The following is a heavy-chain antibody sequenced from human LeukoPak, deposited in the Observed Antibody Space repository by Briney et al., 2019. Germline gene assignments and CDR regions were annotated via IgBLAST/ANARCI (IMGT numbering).Heavy chain of an antibody. J-gene: IGHJ4*02. CDR2: ISYSGST. V-gene: IGHV4-59*08. CDR1: GGSISSYY. D-gene: IGHD1-26*01. CDR3: ARQVPPGGSQTFYFDY. Sequence: SETLSLTCTVSGGSISSYYWSWIRQPPGRGLEWIGFISYSGSTNYNPSLKSRVSISVDTSKNQFSLKLSSVTAADTAVYYCARQVPPGGSQTFYFDYWGQGTLVTVSS.